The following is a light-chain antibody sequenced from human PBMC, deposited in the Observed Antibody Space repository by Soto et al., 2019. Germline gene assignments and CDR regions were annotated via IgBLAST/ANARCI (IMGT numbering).Light chain of an antibody. V-gene: IGKV3-15*01. CDR1: QSVSSN. J-gene: IGKJ1*01. Sequence: EIVMTQSPATLSMSPGERATLSCRASQSVSSNLAWYQQKPGQAPRLLIEGASTRATGIPARFSGRGSVTEFSLTISSLQSEDAAVYYCLQYNNWPPWTFGQGTKVEI. CDR3: LQYNNWPPWT. CDR2: GAS.